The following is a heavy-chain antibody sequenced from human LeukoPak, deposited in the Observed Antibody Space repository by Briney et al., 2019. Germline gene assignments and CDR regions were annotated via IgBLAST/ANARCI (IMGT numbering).Heavy chain of an antibody. CDR2: IWYGGSDK. CDR1: GFTFSSYG. V-gene: IGHV3-33*01. CDR3: ATAPSGSGTFLDY. D-gene: IGHD3-10*01. Sequence: GGSLRLSCAAAGFTFSSYGMHWVRQAPGKGLEWVAVIWYGGSDKYYADSVKGRFTISRDNSKNTLYLQMNSLRAEDTAVYYCATAPSGSGTFLDYWGQGTLVTVSS. J-gene: IGHJ4*02.